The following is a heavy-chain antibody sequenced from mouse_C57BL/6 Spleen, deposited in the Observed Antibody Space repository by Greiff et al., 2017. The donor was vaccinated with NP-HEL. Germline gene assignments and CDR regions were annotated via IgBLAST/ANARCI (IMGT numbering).Heavy chain of an antibody. V-gene: IGHV10-1*01. CDR1: GFSFNTYA. CDR3: VRQYYGSSSAWFAY. Sequence: EVQRVESGGGLVQPKGSLKLSCAASGFSFNTYAMNWVRQAPGKGLEWVARIRSKSNNYATYYADSVKDRFTISRDDSESMLYLQMNNLKTEDTAMYYCVRQYYGSSSAWFAYWGQGTLVTVSA. CDR2: IRSKSNNYAT. D-gene: IGHD1-1*01. J-gene: IGHJ3*01.